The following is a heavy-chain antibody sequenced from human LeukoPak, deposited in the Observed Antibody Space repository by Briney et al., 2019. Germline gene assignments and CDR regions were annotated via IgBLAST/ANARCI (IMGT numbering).Heavy chain of an antibody. V-gene: IGHV1-69*13. CDR2: VLPSSGVT. CDR3: ARPLNTMVRGITTATELFSYAMDV. CDR1: GGTFSSYA. D-gene: IGHD3-10*01. J-gene: IGHJ6*02. Sequence: SVKVSCKAFGGTFSSYAISWVRQAPGHGREWMGGVLPSSGVTKDPQKFKDRVTITADVSTTTVYMDLTSLRSEDTALYYCARPLNTMVRGITTATELFSYAMDVWGQGTAVTVSS.